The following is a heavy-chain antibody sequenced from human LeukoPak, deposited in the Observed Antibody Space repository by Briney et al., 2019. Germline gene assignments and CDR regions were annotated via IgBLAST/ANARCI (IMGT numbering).Heavy chain of an antibody. D-gene: IGHD2/OR15-2a*01. CDR1: GGSFSGYY. CDR3: ARGIVLYGMDV. CDR2: INHSGST. V-gene: IGHV4-34*01. J-gene: IGHJ6*02. Sequence: SETLSLTCAVYGGSFSGYYWSWIRQPPGKGLEWIGEINHSGSTNYSPSLKSRVTISVDTSKNQFSLKLSSVTAADTAVYYCARGIVLYGMDVWGQGTTVTVSS.